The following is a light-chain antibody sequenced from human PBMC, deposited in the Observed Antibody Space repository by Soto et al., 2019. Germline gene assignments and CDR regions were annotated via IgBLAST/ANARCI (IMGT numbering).Light chain of an antibody. CDR2: LVS. CDR3: MQTLRTPRT. V-gene: IGKV2-28*01. Sequence: DVVMTQSPLSLPVTPGESASISCTSSQNLLYSNGYIYLDWYLKKPGQSPQLLIYLVSNRASWVPDIFSGSRSGTEFILTISRVESEDVGVYSCMQTLRTPRTFGVGTKVELK. J-gene: IGKJ4*01. CDR1: QNLLYSNGYIY.